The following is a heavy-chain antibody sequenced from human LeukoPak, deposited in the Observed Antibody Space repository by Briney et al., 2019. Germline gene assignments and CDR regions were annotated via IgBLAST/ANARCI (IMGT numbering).Heavy chain of an antibody. CDR3: AKDRPNYYGSNGHYYRRDGDY. CDR2: ITSSGDGT. D-gene: IGHD3-22*01. Sequence: GGSLRLSCAASGFTFSSYAMSWVRQAPGKGLEWVSSITSSGDGTYYADSVKGRFTISRDNSENMLYLQMNSLRVEDTAVYFCAKDRPNYYGSNGHYYRRDGDYWGQGTLVTVSS. CDR1: GFTFSSYA. V-gene: IGHV3-23*01. J-gene: IGHJ4*02.